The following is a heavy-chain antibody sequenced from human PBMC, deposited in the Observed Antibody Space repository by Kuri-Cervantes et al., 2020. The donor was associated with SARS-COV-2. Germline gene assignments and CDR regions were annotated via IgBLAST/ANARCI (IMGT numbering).Heavy chain of an antibody. Sequence: GESLKISCKGSGYSFTSYWIGWVRQMPGKGLEWMGIIYPGDSDTRYSPSFQGQVTISADKSISTAYLQWSSLKASDTAMYYCARRTRCCSSTSCDIGAFDIWGQGTMVTVSS. D-gene: IGHD2-2*02. CDR1: GYSFTSYW. CDR3: ARRTRCCSSTSCDIGAFDI. V-gene: IGHV5-51*01. CDR2: IYPGDSDT. J-gene: IGHJ3*02.